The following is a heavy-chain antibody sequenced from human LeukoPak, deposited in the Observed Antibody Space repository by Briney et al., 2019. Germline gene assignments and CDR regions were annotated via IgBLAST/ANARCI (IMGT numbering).Heavy chain of an antibody. D-gene: IGHD4-17*01. V-gene: IGHV3-30-3*01. CDR1: GFNFSSYA. Sequence: GGSLRLSCAASGFNFSSYAMHWVRQAPGKGLECVAIISYDGSNKYYADSVKGRFTISRDNSKNTLYLQVNSLRVEDTAVYYCARDGDYPYYFDYWGQGTLVTVSS. CDR3: ARDGDYPYYFDY. J-gene: IGHJ4*02. CDR2: ISYDGSNK.